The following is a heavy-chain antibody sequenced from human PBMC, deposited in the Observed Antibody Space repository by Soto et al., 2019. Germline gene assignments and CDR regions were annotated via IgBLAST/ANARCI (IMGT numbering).Heavy chain of an antibody. Sequence: SGPTLVNPTQTLTLTCTFSGFSLSTSGVGVGWIRQPPGKALEWLALIYWNDDKRYSPSLKSRLTITKDTSRNQVVLTMTNMDPVDTATYYCALITYYYGSGSYWDDAFDIWGQGTMVTVSS. J-gene: IGHJ3*02. CDR3: ALITYYYGSGSYWDDAFDI. V-gene: IGHV2-5*01. CDR2: IYWNDDK. CDR1: GFSLSTSGVG. D-gene: IGHD3-10*01.